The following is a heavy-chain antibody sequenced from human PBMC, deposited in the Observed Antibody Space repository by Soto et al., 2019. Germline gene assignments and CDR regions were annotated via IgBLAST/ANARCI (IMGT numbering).Heavy chain of an antibody. V-gene: IGHV1-2*02. CDR3: VRGRSVLYLDL. Sequence: ASVNVSCKSSGYTFTDFYIHWVRQVPGQGLEWVGWINPKNGGINYAQKFQGRVTMTREPSVNTSYMDLNILNFCDSAIYYCVRGRSVLYLDLWGRGTQVTVSS. D-gene: IGHD1-20*01. CDR2: INPKNGGI. J-gene: IGHJ1*01. CDR1: GYTFTDFY.